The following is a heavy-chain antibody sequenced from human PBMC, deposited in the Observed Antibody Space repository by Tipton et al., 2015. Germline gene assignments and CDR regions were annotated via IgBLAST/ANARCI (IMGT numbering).Heavy chain of an antibody. J-gene: IGHJ4*02. Sequence: SLRLSCAASGFAFSDHGMHWVRQGPGRGLEWVAIIWYDGSYTYYADSVKGRFTISRDNSKNTLYLQMTSLRAEDTAIYYCARDPSDYSDSSDYYSPQYFFDYWGQGTLVTVSS. D-gene: IGHD3-22*01. CDR2: IWYDGSYT. V-gene: IGHV3-33*01. CDR1: GFAFSDHG. CDR3: ARDPSDYSDSSDYYSPQYFFDY.